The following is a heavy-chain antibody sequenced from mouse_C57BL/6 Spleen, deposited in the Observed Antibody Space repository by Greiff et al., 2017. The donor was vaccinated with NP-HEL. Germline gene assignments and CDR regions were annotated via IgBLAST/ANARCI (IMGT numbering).Heavy chain of an antibody. J-gene: IGHJ4*01. CDR2: IDPETGGT. Sequence: QVQLQQSGAELVRPGASVTLSCKASGYTFTDYEMHWVKQTPVHGLEWIGAIDPETGGTAYNQKFKGKAILTADKSSSTAYMELRILTSEDSAVYYCTRSIAYYYGSSYYAMDYWGQGTSVTVSS. V-gene: IGHV1-15*01. CDR3: TRSIAYYYGSSYYAMDY. D-gene: IGHD1-1*01. CDR1: GYTFTDYE.